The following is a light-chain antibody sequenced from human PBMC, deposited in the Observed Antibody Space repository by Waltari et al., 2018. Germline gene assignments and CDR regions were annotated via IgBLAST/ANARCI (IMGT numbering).Light chain of an antibody. J-gene: IGLJ2*01. CDR2: RTK. CDR1: SSNIGSNY. V-gene: IGLV1-47*01. Sequence: QSVLTQPPSASGTPGQRVTISCSGSSSNIGSNYVYWYQQFPGAAPKLLIYRTKQRPSGVPDRFSGSKSGTSASLAISGLRSEDEADYYCAAWDDSLSGGVFGGGTKLTVL. CDR3: AAWDDSLSGGV.